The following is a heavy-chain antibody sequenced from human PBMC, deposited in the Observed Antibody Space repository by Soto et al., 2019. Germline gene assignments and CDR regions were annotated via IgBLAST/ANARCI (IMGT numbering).Heavy chain of an antibody. CDR1: GFTFDTYA. Sequence: EVQLLESGGGLVQPGGSLRLSCAASGFTFDTYAMAWVRHTPGKGLEWVSTVSPGGGHTYYADSVRGRFTISRDNSKNMIYLQMNSLRAEDTAIYSCAKDGVGRWLANYWYFDLWGRGTLVSFSS. J-gene: IGHJ2*01. V-gene: IGHV3-23*01. D-gene: IGHD6-19*01. CDR3: AKDGVGRWLANYWYFDL. CDR2: VSPGGGHT.